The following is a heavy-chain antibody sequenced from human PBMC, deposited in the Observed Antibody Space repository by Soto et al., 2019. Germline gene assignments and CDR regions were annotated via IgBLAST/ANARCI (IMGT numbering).Heavy chain of an antibody. CDR1: GGSISSSSYY. D-gene: IGHD2-2*01. J-gene: IGHJ4*02. CDR3: SKRPGNRRYLFDF. V-gene: IGHV4-39*01. Sequence: SETLSLTCTVSGGSISSSSYYWGWIRQPPGKGLEWIGSIYYSGSTYYNPSLKSRVTISVDTSKNQFSLKLSSVTAADTAVYYFSKRPGNRRYLFDFRGQGTLVTVSS. CDR2: IYYSGST.